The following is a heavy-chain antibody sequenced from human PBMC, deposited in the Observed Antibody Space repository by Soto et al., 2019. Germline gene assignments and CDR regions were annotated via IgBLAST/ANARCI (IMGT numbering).Heavy chain of an antibody. CDR1: GYSFAGYW. J-gene: IGHJ4*02. Sequence: GESLKISCKGSGYSFAGYWITWVRQKPGKGLEWMGRIDPSDSQTYYSPSFRGHVTISVTKSITTVFLQWSSLRTSDTAMYYCARQIYDSGTGPNFQYYFDSWGQGTPVTVSS. CDR3: ARQIYDSGTGPNFQYYFDS. D-gene: IGHD6-13*01. V-gene: IGHV5-10-1*01. CDR2: IDPSDSQT.